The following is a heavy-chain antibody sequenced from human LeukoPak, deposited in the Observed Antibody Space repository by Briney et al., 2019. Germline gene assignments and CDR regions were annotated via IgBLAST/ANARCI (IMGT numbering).Heavy chain of an antibody. J-gene: IGHJ4*02. CDR2: IYYSGST. V-gene: IGHV4-59*05. Sequence: SETLSLTCTVSGGSISSYYWSWIRQPPGKGLEWIGSIYYSGSTYYNPSLKSRVTISVDTSKNQFSLKLSSVTAADMAVYYCARHVSRYFDWLSPQYFDYWGQGTLVTVSS. CDR1: GGSISSYY. CDR3: ARHVSRYFDWLSPQYFDY. D-gene: IGHD3-9*01.